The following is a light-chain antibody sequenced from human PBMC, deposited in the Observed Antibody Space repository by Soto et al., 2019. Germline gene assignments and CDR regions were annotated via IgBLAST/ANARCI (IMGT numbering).Light chain of an antibody. CDR3: QAYDSSLSGFYV. J-gene: IGLJ1*01. V-gene: IGLV1-40*01. CDR1: SSNIGAGYD. Sequence: QSVLAQPPSVSGAPGQRVPISCTGSSSNIGAGYDVHWYQHLPGTAPKLLIYGNTNRPSGVPDRFSGSKSGTSASLAITGLQAEDEADYYCQAYDSSLSGFYVFGTGTKVTVL. CDR2: GNT.